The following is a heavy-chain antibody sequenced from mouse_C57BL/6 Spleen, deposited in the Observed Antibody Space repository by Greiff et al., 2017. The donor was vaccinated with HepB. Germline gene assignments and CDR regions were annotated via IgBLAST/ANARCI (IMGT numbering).Heavy chain of an antibody. CDR2: IDPETGGT. D-gene: IGHD4-1*01. CDR3: TPGTY. V-gene: IGHV1-15*01. CDR1: GYTFTDYE. J-gene: IGHJ2*01. Sequence: VKLQESGAELVRPGASVTLSCKASGYTFTDYEMHWVKQTPVHGLEWIGAIDPETGGTAYNQKFKGKAILTADKSSSTAYMELRSLTSEDSAVYYCTPGTYWGQGTTLTVSS.